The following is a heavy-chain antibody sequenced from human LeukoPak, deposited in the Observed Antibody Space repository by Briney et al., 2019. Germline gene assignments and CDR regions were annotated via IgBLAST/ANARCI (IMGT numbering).Heavy chain of an antibody. CDR2: IKRDGSST. CDR1: VFTFSSYW. J-gene: IGHJ4*02. V-gene: IGHV3-74*01. Sequence: GGSLRLSSPPSVFTFSSYWMHWGRQAPGNGLACVSRIKRDGSSTSYADCVKGRFTFPRDNAKNTLFLQRHNLRDEDTAVYYCERDYSESSGYYPFDYWGQGTLVTVSS. D-gene: IGHD3-22*01. CDR3: ERDYSESSGYYPFDY.